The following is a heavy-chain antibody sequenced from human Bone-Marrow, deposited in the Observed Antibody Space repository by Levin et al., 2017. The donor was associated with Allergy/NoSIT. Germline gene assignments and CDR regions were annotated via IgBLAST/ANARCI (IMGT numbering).Heavy chain of an antibody. CDR2: IWFDGSTK. J-gene: IGHJ4*02. V-gene: IGHV3-33*01. CDR3: ARGVWGYDMSGYLPWIDY. D-gene: IGHD3-22*01. Sequence: GGSLRLSCAASGFQFSNYGMHWVRQAPGKGLEWVAVIWFDGSTKYYEESVKGRFAISRDNSKNTLFLQMNSLRADDTAVYYCARGVWGYDMSGYLPWIDYWGQGTLVTVSS. CDR1: GFQFSNYG.